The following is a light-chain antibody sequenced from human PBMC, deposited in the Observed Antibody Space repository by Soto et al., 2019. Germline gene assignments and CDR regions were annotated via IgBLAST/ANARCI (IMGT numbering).Light chain of an antibody. CDR2: GAS. CDR3: QQYGNSPPT. CDR1: QSVSSSY. V-gene: IGKV3-20*01. J-gene: IGKJ1*01. Sequence: EIVLTQSPGTLSLSPGERATLSCRASQSVSSSYLAWHQQKPGQAPRLLIYGASSRATGIPDRFSGSGSGTDFTLTISRLEPEDFAVYYCQQYGNSPPTFGQGTKVEIK.